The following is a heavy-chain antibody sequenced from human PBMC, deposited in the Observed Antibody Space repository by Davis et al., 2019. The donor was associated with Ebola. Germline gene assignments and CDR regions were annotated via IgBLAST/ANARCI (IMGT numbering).Heavy chain of an antibody. J-gene: IGHJ3*02. CDR1: GFTFSSYS. Sequence: GESLKISCAASGFTFSSYSMNWVRQAPGKGLEWVSSISRSSSYIYYADSVKGRFTISRDNAKNSLYLQMNSLRAEDTAVYYCARRNPLLWFRELSTNGAFDIWGQGTMVTVSS. V-gene: IGHV3-21*04. CDR2: ISRSSSYI. D-gene: IGHD3-10*01. CDR3: ARRNPLLWFRELSTNGAFDI.